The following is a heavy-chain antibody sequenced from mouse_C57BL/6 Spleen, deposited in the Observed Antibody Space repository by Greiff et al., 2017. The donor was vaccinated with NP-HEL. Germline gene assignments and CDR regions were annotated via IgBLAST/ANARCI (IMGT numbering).Heavy chain of an antibody. Sequence: EVKLVESGGGLVQPGGSLSLSCAASGFTFTDYYMSWVRQPPGKALEWLGFIRNKANGYTTEYSASVKGRFTISRDNSQSILYLQMNALRAEDSATYYGARRDYGRREYFDVWGTGTTVTVSS. CDR3: ARRDYGRREYFDV. D-gene: IGHD1-1*01. V-gene: IGHV7-3*01. CDR1: GFTFTDYY. J-gene: IGHJ1*03. CDR2: IRNKANGYTT.